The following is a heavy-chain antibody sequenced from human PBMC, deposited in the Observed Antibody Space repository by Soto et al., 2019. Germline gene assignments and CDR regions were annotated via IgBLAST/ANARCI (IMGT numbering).Heavy chain of an antibody. V-gene: IGHV3-23*01. D-gene: IGHD3-3*01. J-gene: IGHJ5*02. CDR2: ISGSGGST. Sequence: EVQLLESGGGSVQPGGSLRLSCAASGFTFSSYAMSWVRQAPGKGLEWVSAISGSGGSTYYADSVKGRFTISRDNSKNTLYLQMNSLRAEDTAVYYCAKGGRITIFGVVRSPFDPWGQGTLVTVSS. CDR1: GFTFSSYA. CDR3: AKGGRITIFGVVRSPFDP.